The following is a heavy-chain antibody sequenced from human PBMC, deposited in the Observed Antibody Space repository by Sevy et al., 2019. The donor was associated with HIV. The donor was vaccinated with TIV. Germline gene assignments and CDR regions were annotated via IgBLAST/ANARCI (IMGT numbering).Heavy chain of an antibody. CDR1: GDSISSYY. Sequence: SETLSLTCTVSGDSISSYYWSWIRQPPGKGLEWIGYIYYSGSTNYNPSLKSRVTISVDTSKNQFSLKLSSVTAADTAVYYCARVGRRGMATIMYYFDYWGQGTLVTVSS. V-gene: IGHV4-59*01. CDR3: ARVGRRGMATIMYYFDY. CDR2: IYYSGST. J-gene: IGHJ4*02. D-gene: IGHD5-12*01.